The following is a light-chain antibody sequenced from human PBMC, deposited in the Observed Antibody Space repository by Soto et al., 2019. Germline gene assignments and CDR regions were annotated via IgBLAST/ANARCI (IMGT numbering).Light chain of an antibody. J-gene: IGKJ5*01. CDR2: GAP. CDR3: QQYGDSLSIT. V-gene: IGKV3-20*01. Sequence: EIVLTQSPGTLSLTPGERATLSSSASETFTSTHLAWYQQKPGQAPRLLIYGAPSRATGIPDRFSGSGSGTDFTLTITRVELEDFAVYYCQQYGDSLSITFGQGTRLEI. CDR1: ETFTSTH.